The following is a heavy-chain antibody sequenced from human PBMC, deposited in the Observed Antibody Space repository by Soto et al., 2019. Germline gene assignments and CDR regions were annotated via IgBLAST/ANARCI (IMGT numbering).Heavy chain of an antibody. CDR1: GYTFTSYA. Sequence: QIQLVQSGAEEKKPGASVKVSCKASGYTFTSYAMHWVRQAPGQRLEWMGWINAGHGNTKYSQKFQGRVTITRDTSASTAYMELSSLRSEDTAVYYCARSIVVVTALDYLGQGTLVTVSS. CDR2: INAGHGNT. D-gene: IGHD2-21*02. V-gene: IGHV1-3*05. CDR3: ARSIVVVTALDY. J-gene: IGHJ4*02.